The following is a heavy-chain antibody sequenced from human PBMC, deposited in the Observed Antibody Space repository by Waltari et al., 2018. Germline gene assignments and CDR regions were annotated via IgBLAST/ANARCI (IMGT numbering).Heavy chain of an antibody. J-gene: IGHJ4*02. Sequence: QVQLQESGPGLVKPSETLSLTCAVSGYSISSGYYWGWIRHHPGKGLEYIGYISGSSGSTYYNPSLKSRVTISKDTSKNQFSLKLSSVTAADTAVYYCARLETMIVVTKGHFDYWGQGVLVTVSS. CDR2: ISGSSGST. D-gene: IGHD3-22*01. V-gene: IGHV4-38-2*01. CDR3: ARLETMIVVTKGHFDY. CDR1: GYSISSGYY.